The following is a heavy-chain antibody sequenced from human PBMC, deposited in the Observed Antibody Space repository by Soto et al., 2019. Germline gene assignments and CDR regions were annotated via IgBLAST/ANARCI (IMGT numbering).Heavy chain of an antibody. CDR2: ISYDGSNK. D-gene: IGHD2-2*01. J-gene: IGHJ6*02. CDR1: GFTFSSYG. CDR3: AKDNVVAPAATHPRIFYYYYYGMDV. Sequence: GGSLRLSCAASGFTFSSYGMHWFRQAPGKGLEWVAVISYDGSNKYYADSVKGRFTISRDNSKNTLYLQMNSLRAEDTAVYYCAKDNVVAPAATHPRIFYYYYYGMDVWGQGTTVTVSS. V-gene: IGHV3-30*18.